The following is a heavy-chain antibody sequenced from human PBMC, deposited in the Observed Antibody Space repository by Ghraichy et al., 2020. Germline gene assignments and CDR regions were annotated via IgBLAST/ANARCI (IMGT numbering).Heavy chain of an antibody. CDR2: IYYSGST. J-gene: IGHJ3*02. CDR1: GGSISSSSYY. D-gene: IGHD4-23*01. V-gene: IGHV4-39*01. CDR3: ASFAGRWYRFDAFDI. Sequence: SQTLSLTCTVSGGSISSSSYYWGWIRQPPGKGLEWIGSIYYSGSTYYNPSLKSRVTISVDTSKNQFSLKLSSVTAADTAVYYCASFAGRWYRFDAFDIWGQGTMVTVSS.